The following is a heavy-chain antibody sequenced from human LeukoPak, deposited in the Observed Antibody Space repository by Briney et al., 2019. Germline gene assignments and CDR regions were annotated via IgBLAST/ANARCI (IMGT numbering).Heavy chain of an antibody. Sequence: SQTLSLTCAVSGGSISSGGYSWSWIRQPPGKGLEWIGYIYHSGSTYYNPSLKSRVTISVDRSKNQFSLKLSSVTAADTAVYYCARGTRVLRYFDRAGEINWFDPWGQGTLVTVSS. CDR3: ARGTRVLRYFDRAGEINWFDP. CDR1: GGSISSGGYS. D-gene: IGHD3-9*01. CDR2: IYHSGST. J-gene: IGHJ5*02. V-gene: IGHV4-30-2*01.